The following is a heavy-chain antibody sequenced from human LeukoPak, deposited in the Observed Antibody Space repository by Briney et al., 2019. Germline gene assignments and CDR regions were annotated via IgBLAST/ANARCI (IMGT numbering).Heavy chain of an antibody. V-gene: IGHV3-30*02. Sequence: QPGGSLRLSCAASGFTFSSYGMHWVRQAPGKGLEWVAFIRYDGSNKYYADSVKGRFTISRDNSKNTLYLQTNSLRAEDTAVYYCAKDMWIAAAGKFDYWGQGTLVTVSS. CDR1: GFTFSSYG. CDR3: AKDMWIAAAGKFDY. CDR2: IRYDGSNK. J-gene: IGHJ4*02. D-gene: IGHD6-13*01.